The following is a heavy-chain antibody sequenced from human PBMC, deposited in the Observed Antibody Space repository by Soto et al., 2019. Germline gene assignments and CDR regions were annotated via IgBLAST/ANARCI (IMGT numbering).Heavy chain of an antibody. CDR1: GYTFTSYG. J-gene: IGHJ4*02. CDR3: ARPLLPMVVVVGLDY. Sequence: ASVKVSCKASGYTFTSYGISWVRQAPGQGLEWMGWISAYNGNTNYAQKLQGRVTMTTDTSTSTAYMELRSLRSDDTAVYYCARPLLPMVVVVGLDYWGQGTLVTVSS. CDR2: ISAYNGNT. D-gene: IGHD3-10*01. V-gene: IGHV1-18*01.